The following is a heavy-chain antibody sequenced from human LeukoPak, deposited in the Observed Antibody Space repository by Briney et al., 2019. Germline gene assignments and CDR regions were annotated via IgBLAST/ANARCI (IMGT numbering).Heavy chain of an antibody. CDR1: GFSFSTYG. CDR2: IRYDGSNK. D-gene: IGHD4-17*01. J-gene: IGHJ6*03. V-gene: IGHV3-30*02. CDR3: AKDGGDYDYYVYYMDV. Sequence: PGGSLRLSCAASGFSFSTYGMNWVRQAPGKGLDWVAFIRYDGSNKYYADSVKGRFTISRDNSKNTVYLQMNSLRAEDTAVYYCAKDGGDYDYYVYYMDVWGKGTTVTVSS.